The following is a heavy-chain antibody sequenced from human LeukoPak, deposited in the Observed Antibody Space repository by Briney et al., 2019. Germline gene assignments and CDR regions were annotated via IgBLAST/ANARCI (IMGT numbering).Heavy chain of an antibody. V-gene: IGHV4-39*07. Sequence: SETLSLTCTVSGGSISSSSYYWGWIRQPPGKGLEWIGSIYYSGSTYYNPSLKSRVTISVDTSKNQFSLKLSSVTAADTAVYYCARRSEDDFWSGYWYFDLWGRGTLVTVSS. CDR2: IYYSGST. J-gene: IGHJ2*01. CDR3: ARRSEDDFWSGYWYFDL. CDR1: GGSISSSSYY. D-gene: IGHD3-3*01.